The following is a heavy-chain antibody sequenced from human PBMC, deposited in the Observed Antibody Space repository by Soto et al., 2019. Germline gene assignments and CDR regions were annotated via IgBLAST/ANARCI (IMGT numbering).Heavy chain of an antibody. D-gene: IGHD5-18*01. CDR2: IVVGSGNT. J-gene: IGHJ4*02. Sequence: SVKVSCKASGFTFTSSAVQWVRQARGQRLEWIGWIVVGSGNTNYAQKFQERVTITRDMSTSTAYMELSSLRSEDTAVYYCAAITGYSYGNYGNDYWGQGTLVTVSS. V-gene: IGHV1-58*01. CDR3: AAITGYSYGNYGNDY. CDR1: GFTFTSSA.